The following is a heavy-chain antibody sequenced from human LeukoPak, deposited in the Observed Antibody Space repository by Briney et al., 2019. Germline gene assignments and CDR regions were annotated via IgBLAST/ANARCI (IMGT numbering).Heavy chain of an antibody. J-gene: IGHJ4*02. D-gene: IGHD3-22*01. CDR3: TTDLVFAMGYYDSSGYYNFDY. V-gene: IGHV3-15*01. Sequence: GGSLRLSCAASGFTFSNAWMSWVRQAPGKGLEWVGRIKSKTDGGTTDYAAPVKGRFTISRDDSKNTLYLQMSSLKTEDTAVYYCTTDLVFAMGYYDSSGYYNFDYWGQGTLVTVSS. CDR2: IKSKTDGGTT. CDR1: GFTFSNAW.